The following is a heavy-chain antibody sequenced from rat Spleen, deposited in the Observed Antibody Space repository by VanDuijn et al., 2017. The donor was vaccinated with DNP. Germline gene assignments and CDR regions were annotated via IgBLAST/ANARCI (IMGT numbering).Heavy chain of an antibody. J-gene: IGHJ1*01. CDR1: GFIFSNYY. D-gene: IGHD5-1*01. Sequence: EVQLVESGGGLVQPGRSLKLSCAASGFIFSNYYIAWVRQAPKKGLEWVAAISTNGSRTYYPDSVKGRFTISRDNAKSSLYLQMNSLRSEDTATYYCARGSGTYYWYFDFWGPGTMVTVSS. CDR2: ISTNGSRT. V-gene: IGHV5-25*01. CDR3: ARGSGTYYWYFDF.